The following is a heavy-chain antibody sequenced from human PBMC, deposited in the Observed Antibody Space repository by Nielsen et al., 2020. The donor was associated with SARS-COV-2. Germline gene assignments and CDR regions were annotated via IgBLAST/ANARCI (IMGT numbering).Heavy chain of an antibody. CDR3: AGELRWFDP. CDR2: INTNTGNP. J-gene: IGHJ5*02. D-gene: IGHD4-17*01. V-gene: IGHV7-4-1*02. Sequence: ASVKVSCKASAYTFTSYAMNWVRQAPGQGLEWMGWINTNTGNPTYAQGFTGRFVFSLATSVSTAYLQISSLKAEDTAVYYCAGELRWFDPWGQGTLVTVSS. CDR1: AYTFTSYA.